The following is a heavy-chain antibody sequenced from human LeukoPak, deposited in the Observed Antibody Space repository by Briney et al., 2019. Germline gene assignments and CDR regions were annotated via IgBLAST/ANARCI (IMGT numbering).Heavy chain of an antibody. Sequence: GGSLRLSCAASGFTFSSYALNWVRQAPGKGLEWVSAISGTGGSSFYADSVQGRFTISRDNAKNSLSLQMNSLRDDDTAVYYCARDAEYCSSANCYFNYWGQGTLVTVSS. CDR3: ARDAEYCSSANCYFNY. V-gene: IGHV3-23*01. CDR1: GFTFSSYA. D-gene: IGHD2-2*01. J-gene: IGHJ4*02. CDR2: ISGTGGSS.